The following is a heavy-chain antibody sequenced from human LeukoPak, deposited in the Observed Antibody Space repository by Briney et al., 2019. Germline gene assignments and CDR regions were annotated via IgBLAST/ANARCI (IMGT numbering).Heavy chain of an antibody. CDR2: IIPIFGTA. V-gene: IGHV1-69*13. CDR3: AREMAYIAAPFDP. D-gene: IGHD6-13*01. CDR1: RGTFSSYA. J-gene: IGHJ5*02. Sequence: AASVKVSCKASRGTFSSYAISWVRQAPEQGLEWMGGIIPIFGTANYAQKFQGRVTITADESTSTAYMELSSLRSEDTAVYYCAREMAYIAAPFDPWGQGTLVTVSS.